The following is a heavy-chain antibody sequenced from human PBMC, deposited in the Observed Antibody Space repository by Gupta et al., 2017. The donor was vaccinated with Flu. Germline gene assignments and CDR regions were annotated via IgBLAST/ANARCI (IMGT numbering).Heavy chain of an antibody. Sequence: QVQLQQWGAGLLKPSETLSLICAVYGGSFSGYYWSCIRQPPGKGPEWIGEINHSGSTNYNPSLKSRVIVSVDTSKKQFSLKVSSVTAADTAVYYCARGNDYGSGTFYKEYGMDVWGQGTTVTVSS. V-gene: IGHV4-34*01. J-gene: IGHJ6*02. CDR2: INHSGST. D-gene: IGHD3-10*01. CDR1: GGSFSGYY. CDR3: ARGNDYGSGTFYKEYGMDV.